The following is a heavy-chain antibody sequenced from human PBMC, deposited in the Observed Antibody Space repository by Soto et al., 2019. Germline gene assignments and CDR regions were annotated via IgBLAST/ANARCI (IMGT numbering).Heavy chain of an antibody. CDR3: ARAGAAHYGMDV. Sequence: ASVKVSCKASGYTFTGYYMHWVRQAPGQGLEWMGWINPNSGGTNYAQKFQDWVTMTRDTSISTAYMELSRLRSDDTAVYYCARAGAAHYGMDVWGQGTTVTVSS. CDR1: GYTFTGYY. J-gene: IGHJ6*02. D-gene: IGHD6-13*01. CDR2: INPNSGGT. V-gene: IGHV1-2*04.